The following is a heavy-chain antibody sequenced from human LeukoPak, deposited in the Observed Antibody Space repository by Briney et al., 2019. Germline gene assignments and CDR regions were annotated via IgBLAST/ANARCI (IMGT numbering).Heavy chain of an antibody. CDR2: VNWKGGST. V-gene: IGHV3-20*01. CDR3: ARDYYYDSSGYTDAFDI. D-gene: IGHD3-22*01. CDR1: GFTFSSYA. Sequence: GGSLRLSCAASGFTFSSYAMSWVRQAPGKGLEWVSGVNWKGGSTTYADSVKGRFTISRDNAKNSLYMQMNSLRAEDTALYHCARDYYYDSSGYTDAFDIWGQGTMVTVSS. J-gene: IGHJ3*02.